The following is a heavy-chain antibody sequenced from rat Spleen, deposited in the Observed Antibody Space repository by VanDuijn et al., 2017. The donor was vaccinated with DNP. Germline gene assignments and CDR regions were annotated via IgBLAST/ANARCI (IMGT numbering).Heavy chain of an antibody. CDR2: ISTSGNRI. Sequence: EVQLVEFGGGLVQPGRSLQLSCAASGFTFSDYYMAWVRQAPEKGLEWVATISTSGNRIYYPDSVTGRFTISRDNSRSSLYLQMNSLKSEDTASYYCARHVLYTTDYYGYFDYWGQGVMVTVSS. V-gene: IGHV5-7*01. CDR1: GFTFSDYY. D-gene: IGHD1-6*01. J-gene: IGHJ2*01. CDR3: ARHVLYTTDYYGYFDY.